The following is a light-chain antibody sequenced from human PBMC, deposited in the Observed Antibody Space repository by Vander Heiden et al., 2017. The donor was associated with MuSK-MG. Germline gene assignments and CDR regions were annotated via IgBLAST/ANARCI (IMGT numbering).Light chain of an antibody. Sequence: DIQMTQSPSTLSASVGDRVTITCRASQSISSWLAWYQQKPGKAPKLLIYKASSLESGVPSRFSGSGSGTEFTLTISSLQPDDFATYYCQQYKSYPFTFGHGTKVDIK. CDR1: QSISSW. V-gene: IGKV1-5*03. CDR3: QQYKSYPFT. CDR2: KAS. J-gene: IGKJ3*01.